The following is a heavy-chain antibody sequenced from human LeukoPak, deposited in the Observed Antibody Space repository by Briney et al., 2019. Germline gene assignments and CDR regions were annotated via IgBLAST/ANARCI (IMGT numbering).Heavy chain of an antibody. D-gene: IGHD6-19*01. CDR2: IYYSGST. V-gene: IGHV4-59*01. Sequence: SETLSLTCTVSGGSLSSYYWSWIRQPPGKGLEWIGYIYYSGSTNYNPSLRSRVTISVDTSKNQFSLKLSSVTAADTAVYYCARGPPGSGWYLTFDYWGQGTLVTVSS. CDR1: GGSLSSYY. J-gene: IGHJ4*02. CDR3: ARGPPGSGWYLTFDY.